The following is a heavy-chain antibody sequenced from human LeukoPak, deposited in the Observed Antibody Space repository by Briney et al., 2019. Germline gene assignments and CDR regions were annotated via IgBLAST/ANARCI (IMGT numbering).Heavy chain of an antibody. CDR2: IYSGGST. Sequence: GGSLRLSCAASGFTVSSNYMSWVRQAPGKGLEWVSVIYSGGSTYYADSVKGRFTISRDSSKNTLYLQMNSLRAEDTAVYYCARETGPNWFDPWGQGTLVTVSS. CDR1: GFTVSSNY. V-gene: IGHV3-66*01. CDR3: ARETGPNWFDP. J-gene: IGHJ5*02.